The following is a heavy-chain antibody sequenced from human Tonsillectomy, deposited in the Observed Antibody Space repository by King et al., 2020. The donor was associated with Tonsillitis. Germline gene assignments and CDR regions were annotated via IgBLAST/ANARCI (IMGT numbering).Heavy chain of an antibody. J-gene: IGHJ4*02. D-gene: IGHD1-26*01. CDR1: GFTFSNYW. CDR2: IKPDGSER. V-gene: IGHV3-7*01. CDR3: ARDSPYSGSYEYYFEY. Sequence: VQLVESGGGLVQPGGSLRLSCAASGFTFSNYWMSWVRQPPGKGLEWLATIKPDGSERKYVDSVKVRFTVSRDNAKSSLYLQMNSLRAEDTAMYYCARDSPYSGSYEYYFEYWGQGILVTVSS.